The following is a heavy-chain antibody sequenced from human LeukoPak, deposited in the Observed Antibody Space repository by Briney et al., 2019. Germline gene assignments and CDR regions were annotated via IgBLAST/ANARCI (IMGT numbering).Heavy chain of an antibody. Sequence: ASVKVSCKVSGYTLTELSMHWVRQAPGKGLEWMGGFDPEDGETIYAQKFQGRVTMTEDTSTDTAYTELSSLRSEDTAVYYCATGYYDSSGYYVNWFDPWGQGTLVTVSP. J-gene: IGHJ5*02. V-gene: IGHV1-24*01. CDR1: GYTLTELS. CDR3: ATGYYDSSGYYVNWFDP. D-gene: IGHD3-22*01. CDR2: FDPEDGET.